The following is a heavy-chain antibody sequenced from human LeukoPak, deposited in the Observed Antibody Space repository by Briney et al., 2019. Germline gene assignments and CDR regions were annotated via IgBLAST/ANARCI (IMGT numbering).Heavy chain of an antibody. Sequence: SETLSLTFTVSGGSVISGSYYWSWVRQPPGKGLEWIGYIYYSGSTNYNPSLKSRVTISVDTSKNQFSLKLSSVTAADTAVYYCATSSSTWYSNWFDPWGQGTLVTVSS. J-gene: IGHJ5*02. D-gene: IGHD6-13*01. V-gene: IGHV4-61*01. CDR1: GGSVISGSYY. CDR3: ATSSSTWYSNWFDP. CDR2: IYYSGST.